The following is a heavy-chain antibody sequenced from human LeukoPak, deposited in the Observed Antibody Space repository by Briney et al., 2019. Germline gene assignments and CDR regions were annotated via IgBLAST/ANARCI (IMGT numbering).Heavy chain of an antibody. D-gene: IGHD6-13*01. CDR2: IYHSGST. Sequence: SQTLSLTCTVSGGSISSGGYYWSWIRQPPGKGLEWIGYIYHSGSTYHNPSLKSRVTISVDRSKNQFSLKLSSVTAADTAVYYCARVVAYSSHYYFDYWGQGTLVTVSS. CDR1: GGSISSGGYY. V-gene: IGHV4-30-2*01. CDR3: ARVVAYSSHYYFDY. J-gene: IGHJ4*02.